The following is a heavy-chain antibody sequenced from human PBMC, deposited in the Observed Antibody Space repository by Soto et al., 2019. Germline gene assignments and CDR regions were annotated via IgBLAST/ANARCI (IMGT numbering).Heavy chain of an antibody. D-gene: IGHD6-19*01. CDR3: ASTTSSGWPLENWFDP. CDR2: LHSGGDT. Sequence: GSLRLSCVASGIPVSSNYMTWVRQAPGKGLEWVSVLHSGGDTYYANSVKGRFTISRHDSTNTVFLQMNSLTAEDTAVYYCASTTSSGWPLENWFDPWGQGTMVTVSS. CDR1: GIPVSSNY. J-gene: IGHJ5*02. V-gene: IGHV3-53*04.